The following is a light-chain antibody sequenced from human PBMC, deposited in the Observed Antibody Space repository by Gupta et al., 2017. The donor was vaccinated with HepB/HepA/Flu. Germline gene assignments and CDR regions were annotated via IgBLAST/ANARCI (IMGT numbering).Light chain of an antibody. Sequence: DMQMNKTPSNLSASIGDRVTITCRASQTISTWLAWYQQQPGKAPKLLIYKASSLESGVPSRFSGSGSGTEFTLTISSLQPDDFATYYCQQYDSHLCSFGQGTKLEIK. J-gene: IGKJ2*04. V-gene: IGKV1-5*03. CDR1: QTISTW. CDR2: KAS. CDR3: QQYDSHLCS.